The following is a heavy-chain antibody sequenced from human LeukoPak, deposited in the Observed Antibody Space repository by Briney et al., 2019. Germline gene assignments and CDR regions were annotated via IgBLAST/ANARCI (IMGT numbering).Heavy chain of an antibody. D-gene: IGHD2-2*01. J-gene: IGHJ4*02. CDR1: GFTFSSYS. CDR3: ARGYCSSTSCPRHHFDY. CDR2: ISTSSSTI. V-gene: IGHV3-48*02. Sequence: GGSLRLSCAASGFTFSSYSMNWVRQAPGKGPEWVSHISTSSSTIYYADSVKGRFTISRDDAKNSLFLQMNSLRDEDTAVYYCARGYCSSTSCPRHHFDYWGQGTLVTVSS.